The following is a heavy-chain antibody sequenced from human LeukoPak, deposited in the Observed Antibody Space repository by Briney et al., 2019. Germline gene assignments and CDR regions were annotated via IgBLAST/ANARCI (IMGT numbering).Heavy chain of an antibody. J-gene: IGHJ4*02. CDR2: IKQDGSEK. CDR3: TRASIVALPGY. V-gene: IGHV3-7*05. CDR1: GFSFSNSW. D-gene: IGHD6-6*01. Sequence: PGGSLTLSCAASGFSFSNSWMNWVRQAPGKGLKWVANIKQDGSEKYYVDSVKGRFTISRDNAKNSLYLQMNSLRADDTAVYYCTRASIVALPGYWGQGTLVTVSS.